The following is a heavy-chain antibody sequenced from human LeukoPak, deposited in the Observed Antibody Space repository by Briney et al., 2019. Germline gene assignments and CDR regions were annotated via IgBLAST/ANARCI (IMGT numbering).Heavy chain of an antibody. D-gene: IGHD2-2*01. V-gene: IGHV3-33*01. CDR3: ARDAATSVGMPHY. CDR2: IWSDGSTK. CDR1: GFTFSSYG. J-gene: IGHJ4*02. Sequence: GGSLRLSCVASGFTFSSYGMHWVRQAPGKGREWVAIIWSDGSTKYYVGSVKGRFTISRDSSKSTLYLQMNSLRAEDTAVYYCARDAATSVGMPHYWGQGTVVTVSS.